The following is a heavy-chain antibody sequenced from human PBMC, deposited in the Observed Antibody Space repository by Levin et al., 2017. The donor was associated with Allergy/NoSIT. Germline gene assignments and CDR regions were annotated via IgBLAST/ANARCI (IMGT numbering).Heavy chain of an antibody. Sequence: SETLSLTCSVSGGSISGFYWSWLRQTPGKGLEWIGYIHYRGTTDFNPSLKNRVAISVDTSSNQFSLKLFSVTAADSGMYYCARDRVGATPFWGQGALVTVAS. CDR2: IHYRGTT. V-gene: IGHV4-59*01. J-gene: IGHJ4*02. D-gene: IGHD1-26*01. CDR1: GGSISGFY. CDR3: ARDRVGATPF.